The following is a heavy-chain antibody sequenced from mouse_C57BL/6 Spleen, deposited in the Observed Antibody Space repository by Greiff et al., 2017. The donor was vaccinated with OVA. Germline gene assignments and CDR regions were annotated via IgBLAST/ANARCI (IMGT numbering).Heavy chain of an antibody. D-gene: IGHD1-1*02. V-gene: IGHV1-18*01. CDR3: ARVGGGYYWYFDV. CDR1: GYTFSDYN. J-gene: IGHJ1*03. Sequence: VQLKESGPELVKPGASVKIPCKASGYTFSDYNMDWVKQSHGKSLEWIGDINPNNGGTIYNQKFKGKATLTVDKSSSTAYMELRSLTSEDTAVYYCARVGGGYYWYFDVWGTGTTVTVSS. CDR2: INPNNGGT.